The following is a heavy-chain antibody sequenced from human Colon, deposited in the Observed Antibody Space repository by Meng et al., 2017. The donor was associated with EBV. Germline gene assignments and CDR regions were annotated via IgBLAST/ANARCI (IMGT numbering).Heavy chain of an antibody. CDR3: ATMKYNDWFKN. V-gene: IGHV4-59*01. CDR2: VYYSGSA. CDR1: GCSISSYY. D-gene: IGHD5-24*01. J-gene: IGHJ5*02. Sequence: QLHLQMPGPELSKPSETLSLTCTVSGCSISSYYWNLIRQAPGKGLEWIGYVYYSGSATYNPSLKSRVTISVDTSKNQVSLKLTAVSAADTAVYYCATMKYNDWFKNWGQGILVTVSS.